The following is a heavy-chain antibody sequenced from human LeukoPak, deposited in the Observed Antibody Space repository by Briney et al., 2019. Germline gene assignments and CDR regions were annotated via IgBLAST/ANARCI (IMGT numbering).Heavy chain of an antibody. Sequence: PGGSLRLSCAASGFTFSSYGMHWVRQAPGKGLDWVAFIRYDGSNQYNADSVKGRFTISRDSSKNTLYLQMDSLRGDDTAVYYCAKDMGYNTGWTRFDYWGQGTLVTVSS. CDR1: GFTFSSYG. D-gene: IGHD6-19*01. V-gene: IGHV3-30*02. J-gene: IGHJ4*02. CDR2: IRYDGSNQ. CDR3: AKDMGYNTGWTRFDY.